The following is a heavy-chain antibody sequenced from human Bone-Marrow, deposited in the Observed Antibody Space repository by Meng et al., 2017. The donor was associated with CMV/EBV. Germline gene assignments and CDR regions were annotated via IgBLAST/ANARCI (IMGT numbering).Heavy chain of an antibody. CDR3: AKRAVGPTTDYFDS. V-gene: IGHV4-39*01. J-gene: IGHJ4*02. D-gene: IGHD1-26*01. Sequence: SETLSLTCIVSGDSAVNEHYWWGWIRQSPGKGLEWIGTFNYGGTTFYNPSLERRVSTSVDTSMNQFSLKLTSVTAADTAFYCCAKRAVGPTTDYFDSWGQGTLVTVSS. CDR2: FNYGGTT. CDR1: GDSAVNEHYW.